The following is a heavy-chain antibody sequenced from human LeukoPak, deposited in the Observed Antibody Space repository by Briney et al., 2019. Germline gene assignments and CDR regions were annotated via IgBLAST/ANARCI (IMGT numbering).Heavy chain of an antibody. CDR2: ISSSSSYI. J-gene: IGHJ6*02. CDR1: GFTFSSYS. CDR3: ARDDYSDSPTYYNGMDV. V-gene: IGHV3-21*01. D-gene: IGHD4/OR15-4a*01. Sequence: PGGSLRLSCAASGFTFSSYSMNWVRQAPGKGLEWVSSISSSSSYICYADSVKGRFTISRDNAKSSLYLQMNSLRAEDTAVYFCARDDYSDSPTYYNGMDVWGQGTAVTVSS.